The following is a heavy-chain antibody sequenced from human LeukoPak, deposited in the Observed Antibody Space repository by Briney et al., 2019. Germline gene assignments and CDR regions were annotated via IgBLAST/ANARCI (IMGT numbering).Heavy chain of an antibody. V-gene: IGHV3-11*01. Sequence: GGSLRLSCAASGFIFSDYYMTWVRQAPGKGLEPISYITNGGSGISYADSVKDRFTISRDNAKNSLYLHMSSLRVEDTAVYYCARERGSSWFYQAFDLWGQGALVIVSS. CDR3: ARERGSSWFYQAFDL. D-gene: IGHD6-13*01. J-gene: IGHJ4*02. CDR1: GFIFSDYY. CDR2: ITNGGSGI.